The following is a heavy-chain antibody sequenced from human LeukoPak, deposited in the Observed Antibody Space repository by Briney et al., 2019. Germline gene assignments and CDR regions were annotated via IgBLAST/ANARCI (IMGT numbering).Heavy chain of an antibody. CDR2: ICSDGSNK. CDR1: GFTSSSYG. D-gene: IGHD3-22*01. Sequence: GGSLRLSCAASGFTSSSYGMYWVRQAPGKGLEWVARICSDGSNKYYADSVKGRFTISRDTSKNTLYMQMNSLRADDTAVYYCARDRSGYYFDFWGQGALVTVSS. CDR3: ARDRSGYYFDF. V-gene: IGHV3-33*07. J-gene: IGHJ4*02.